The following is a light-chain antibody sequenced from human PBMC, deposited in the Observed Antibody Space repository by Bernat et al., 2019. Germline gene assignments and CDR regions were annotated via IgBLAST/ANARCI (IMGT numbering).Light chain of an antibody. J-gene: IGLJ3*02. V-gene: IGLV2-11*01. CDR3: CSYAGSYTWV. CDR2: DVS. CDR1: SSDVGGYNY. Sequence: QSALTQPRSVSGSPGQSVTISCTGTSSDVGGYNYVSWYQQHPGKAPKLMIYDVSKRPSGVPDRFSGSKSGNTASLTISWLQAEDEADYSCCSYAGSYTWVFGGGTKLTVL.